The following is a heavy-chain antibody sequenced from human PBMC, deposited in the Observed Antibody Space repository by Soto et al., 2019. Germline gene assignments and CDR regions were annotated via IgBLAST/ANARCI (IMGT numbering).Heavy chain of an antibody. CDR3: VHTCYSYDTFAY. V-gene: IGHV2-5*01. CDR1: GFSLTTYGVG. J-gene: IGHJ4*02. Sequence: QITLKESGPALVKPPQTLTMTCTFSGFSLTTYGVGVGWIRQPPGKALEWLALIIWNDDERYSPSLKSRLTITKDTSKNQVVFTMTNMDPVDTATYFCVHTCYSYDTFAYWGRGTLVTFSS. D-gene: IGHD5-18*01. CDR2: IIWNDDE.